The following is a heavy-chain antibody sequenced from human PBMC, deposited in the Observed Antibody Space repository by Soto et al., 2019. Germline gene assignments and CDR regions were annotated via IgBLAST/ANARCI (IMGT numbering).Heavy chain of an antibody. CDR1: GDSVSSNSAA. J-gene: IGHJ6*02. Sequence: PSQTLSLTCVISGDSVSSNSAAWNWIRQSPSRGLEWLGRTYYRSKWYNDYAVSVKSRITINPDTSKNQFSLQLNSVTPEDAAVYYCARGQSSTRYRAGGGMDVWGQGTTVTVSS. D-gene: IGHD2-2*01. V-gene: IGHV6-1*01. CDR2: TYYRSKWYN. CDR3: ARGQSSTRYRAGGGMDV.